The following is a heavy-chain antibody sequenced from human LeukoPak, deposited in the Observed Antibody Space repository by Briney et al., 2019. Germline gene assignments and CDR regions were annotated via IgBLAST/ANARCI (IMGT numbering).Heavy chain of an antibody. Sequence: GGSLRLSCTASGFTVSNNYMNWVRQAPGKGLEWVALIYSGGTTNYADSVKGRFTISRDNSKNSLYLQMSSLRAEDTAVYYCTSGYWGQGTLVIVSS. J-gene: IGHJ4*02. CDR2: IYSGGTT. CDR3: TSGY. CDR1: GFTVSNNY. V-gene: IGHV3-66*01.